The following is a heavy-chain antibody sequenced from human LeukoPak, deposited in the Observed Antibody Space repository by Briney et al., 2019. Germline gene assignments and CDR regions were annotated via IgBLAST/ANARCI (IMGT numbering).Heavy chain of an antibody. D-gene: IGHD1-26*01. V-gene: IGHV3-66*01. J-gene: IGHJ3*02. CDR1: GFTVSSNY. Sequence: GGSLRLSCAASGFTVSSNYMSWVRQAPGKGLEWVSVIYSGGSTYYADSVKGRFTISRDNSKNTLYLQMSSLRAEDTAVYYCARGSGSYLHDAFDIWGQGTMVTVSS. CDR3: ARGSGSYLHDAFDI. CDR2: IYSGGST.